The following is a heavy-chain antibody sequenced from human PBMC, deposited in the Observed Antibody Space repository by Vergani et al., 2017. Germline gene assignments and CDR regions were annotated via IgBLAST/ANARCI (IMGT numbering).Heavy chain of an antibody. D-gene: IGHD3-22*01. J-gene: IGHJ2*01. CDR3: ARDHRHYYDSSGYYFYWYFDL. CDR2: ISSSSSTI. Sequence: EVQLVESGGGLVQPGGSLRLSCAASGFTFSSYSMNWVRQAPGKGLEWVSYISSSSSTIYYADSVKGRFTISRDNAKNTLYLQMTSLRAEDTAVYYCARDHRHYYDSSGYYFYWYFDLWGRGTLVTVSS. V-gene: IGHV3-48*01. CDR1: GFTFSSYS.